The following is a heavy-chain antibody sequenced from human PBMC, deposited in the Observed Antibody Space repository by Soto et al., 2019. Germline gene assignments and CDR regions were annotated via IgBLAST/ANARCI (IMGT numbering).Heavy chain of an antibody. J-gene: IGHJ4*02. CDR2: IDYSGST. V-gene: IGHV4-61*01. D-gene: IGHD5-18*01. CDR1: GGSVTSNNYF. CDR3: ATRRRYGYSYGQAARGYYFDY. Sequence: SETLSLTCPVSGGSVTSNNYFWSWIRQPPGKGLEWIGYIDYSGSTNYNPSLKSRVTISVDTSKNQFSLKLSSVTAADTAVYYCATRRRYGYSYGQAARGYYFDYWGQGTLVTVSS.